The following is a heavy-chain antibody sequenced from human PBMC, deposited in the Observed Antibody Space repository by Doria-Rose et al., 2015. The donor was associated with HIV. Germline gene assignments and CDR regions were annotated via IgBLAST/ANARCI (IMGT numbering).Heavy chain of an antibody. CDR1: GVSLSSPGMA. J-gene: IGHJ4*02. CDR3: ARIKSSRWYHKYYFDF. CDR2: IFSDDER. V-gene: IGHV2-26*01. Sequence: QVTLKESGPVLVKPTETLTLTCTVSGVSLSSPGMAVRWIRQPPGQALEWLANIFSDDERSYETSLKSRLTISSATSKSKVVLTMTDMDPVDTATYYCARIKSSRWYHKYYFDFWGQGTLVIVSA. D-gene: IGHD6-13*01.